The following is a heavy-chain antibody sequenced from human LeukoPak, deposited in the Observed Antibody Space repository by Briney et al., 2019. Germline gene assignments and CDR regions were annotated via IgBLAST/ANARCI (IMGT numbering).Heavy chain of an antibody. CDR3: ARGCSSDWYFDC. J-gene: IGHJ4*02. D-gene: IGHD2-2*01. V-gene: IGHV3-64*01. CDR1: GFTFSSYA. Sequence: GGSPRLSCAASGFTFSSYAMHWARQAPGKGLEYVSAISSDGGSTYYANSVKGRFTISRDNSKNTLYLQMGSLRAEDMAVYYCARGCSSDWYFDCWGQGTLVTVSS. CDR2: ISSDGGST.